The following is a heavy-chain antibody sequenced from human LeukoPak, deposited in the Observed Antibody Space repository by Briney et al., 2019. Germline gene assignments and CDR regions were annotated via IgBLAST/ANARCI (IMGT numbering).Heavy chain of an antibody. J-gene: IGHJ4*02. CDR2: ISSSSTYM. CDR3: ARGRGDYRLTPHDY. CDR1: GFTVSSNY. V-gene: IGHV3-21*01. Sequence: GGSLRLSCAASGFTVSSNYMSWVRQAPGKGLEWLSSISSSSTYMYYADSVKGRFTISRDNAKNSLYLQMNSLGAEDTAVYYCARGRGDYRLTPHDYWGQGTLVTVSS. D-gene: IGHD4-17*01.